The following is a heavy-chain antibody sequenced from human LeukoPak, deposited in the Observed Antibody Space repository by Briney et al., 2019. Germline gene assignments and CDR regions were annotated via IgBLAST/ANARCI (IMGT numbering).Heavy chain of an antibody. CDR1: GYTLTELS. Sequence: ASVTVSCKVSGYTLTELSMHWVRQAPGKGLEWMGGFDPEDGETIYAQKFQGRVTMTEDTSTDTAYMELSSLRSEDTAVYYCALLRLYSSGWYPVLGYWGQGTLVTVSS. J-gene: IGHJ4*02. V-gene: IGHV1-24*01. CDR2: FDPEDGET. CDR3: ALLRLYSSGWYPVLGY. D-gene: IGHD6-19*01.